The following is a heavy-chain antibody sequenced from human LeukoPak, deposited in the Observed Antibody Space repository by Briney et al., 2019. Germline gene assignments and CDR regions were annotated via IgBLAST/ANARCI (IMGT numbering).Heavy chain of an antibody. Sequence: GGSLRLSCEASGFTISDNYLTWVRQAPGKGLEWVSVIYTSGITYFADSVKGRFSISRDNSKNTVYLQMDSLRGEDSAVYYCARDWPHCSSTSCYFYMDVWGRGTTVTVSS. CDR2: IYTSGIT. V-gene: IGHV3-66*03. J-gene: IGHJ6*03. D-gene: IGHD2-2*01. CDR3: ARDWPHCSSTSCYFYMDV. CDR1: GFTISDNY.